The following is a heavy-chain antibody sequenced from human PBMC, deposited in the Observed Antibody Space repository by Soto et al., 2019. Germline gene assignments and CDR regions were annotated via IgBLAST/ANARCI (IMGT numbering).Heavy chain of an antibody. J-gene: IGHJ4*02. Sequence: QVQLVQSGAEVKKPGSSVKVSCKASGGTFSSYAISWVRQAPGQGLEWMGGIIPIFGTANYAQKFQGRVTITADESTSTAYMELSSVRSEDTAVYYCARGVMYGSSWYCYFDYWGQGTLVTVSS. D-gene: IGHD6-13*01. CDR1: GGTFSSYA. V-gene: IGHV1-69*01. CDR3: ARGVMYGSSWYCYFDY. CDR2: IIPIFGTA.